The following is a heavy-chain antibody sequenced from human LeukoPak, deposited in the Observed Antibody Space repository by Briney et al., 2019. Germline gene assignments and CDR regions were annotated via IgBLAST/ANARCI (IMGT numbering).Heavy chain of an antibody. CDR3: ARLGIAAAANWFDP. D-gene: IGHD6-13*01. J-gene: IGHJ5*02. V-gene: IGHV4-59*08. Sequence: SETLSLTCTVSGGSISSYYWSWIRQPPRKGLEWIGYIYYSGSTNYNPSLKSRVTISVDTSKNQFSLKLSSVTAADTAVYYCARLGIAAAANWFDPWGQGTLVTVSS. CDR2: IYYSGST. CDR1: GGSISSYY.